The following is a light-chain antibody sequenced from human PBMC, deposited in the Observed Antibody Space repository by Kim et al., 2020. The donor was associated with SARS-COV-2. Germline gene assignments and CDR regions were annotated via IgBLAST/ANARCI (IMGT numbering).Light chain of an antibody. CDR3: QVWDSSSDHHV. Sequence: SYELTQPPSVSVAPGKTARITCGGNNIGSKSVHWYQQKPGQAPLLVIYSDSDRPSGIPERFSGSNSGNTATLTISSVEAGDEADYYCQVWDSSSDHHV. CDR2: SDS. J-gene: IGLJ6*01. CDR1: NIGSKS. V-gene: IGLV3-21*04.